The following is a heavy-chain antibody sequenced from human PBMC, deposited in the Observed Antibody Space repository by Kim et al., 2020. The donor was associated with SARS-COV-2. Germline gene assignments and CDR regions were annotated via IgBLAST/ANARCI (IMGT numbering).Heavy chain of an antibody. V-gene: IGHV3-48*03. J-gene: IGHJ4*02. CDR3: ARDPESDVWSPVDH. D-gene: IGHD2-8*02. Sequence: HYVKGRFAISRDNAKNSRYLQMNSLSAEDTAIYYCARDPESDVWSPVDHWGQGTLVTVSS.